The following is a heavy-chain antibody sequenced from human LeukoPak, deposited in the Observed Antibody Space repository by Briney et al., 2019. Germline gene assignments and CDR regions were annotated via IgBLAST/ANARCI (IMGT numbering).Heavy chain of an antibody. Sequence: SGPTLVKPTQTLTLTCTFSGFSLSTSEMCVNWIRQPPGKALGWLARIDWDDDKFYSTSLKTRLTVSKDTSKNQVVLTMTNMDPVDTATYYCARTRSWGIAAAGTEFDYWGQGTLVTVSS. CDR3: ARTRSWGIAAAGTEFDY. D-gene: IGHD6-13*01. CDR2: IDWDDDK. CDR1: GFSLSTSEMC. V-gene: IGHV2-70*17. J-gene: IGHJ4*02.